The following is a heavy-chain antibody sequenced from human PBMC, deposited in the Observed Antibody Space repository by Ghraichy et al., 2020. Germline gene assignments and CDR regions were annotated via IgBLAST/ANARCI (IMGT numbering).Heavy chain of an antibody. D-gene: IGHD1-7*01. CDR3: ARDRRITGTSGIYYYFYGTDV. V-gene: IGHV3-21*01. CDR2: ISTDSYYT. CDR1: GFTFSSYS. J-gene: IGHJ6*02. Sequence: GGSLRLSCAASGFTFSSYSMNWVRQAPGKGLERVSSISTDSYYTYYADSVRGRFTISRDNAKNSLYLQVNSLRADDTAVYYCARDRRITGTSGIYYYFYGTDVWGQGTTVTVSS.